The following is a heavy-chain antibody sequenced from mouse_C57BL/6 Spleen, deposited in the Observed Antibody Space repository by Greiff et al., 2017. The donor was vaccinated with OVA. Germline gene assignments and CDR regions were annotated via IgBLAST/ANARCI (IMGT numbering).Heavy chain of an antibody. Sequence: VQLQQPGAELVKPGASVKMSCKASGYTFTSYWITWVKQRPGQGLEWIGDIYPGSGSTNYNEKFKSKATLTVDTSSSTAYMQLSSLTSEDSAVYDCARGGLRMSYWYFDVWGTGTTVTVSS. CDR1: GYTFTSYW. CDR3: ARGGLRMSYWYFDV. CDR2: IYPGSGST. V-gene: IGHV1-55*01. J-gene: IGHJ1*03. D-gene: IGHD2-4*01.